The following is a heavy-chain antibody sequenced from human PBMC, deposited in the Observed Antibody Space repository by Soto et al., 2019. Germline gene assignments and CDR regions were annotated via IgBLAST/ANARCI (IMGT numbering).Heavy chain of an antibody. CDR1: GFTFSSYG. Sequence: GGSLRLSFAASGFTFSSYGMHWVRQAPGKGLEWVAVIWYDGSNKYYADSVKGRFTISRDNSRNTLYLQMNSLRAEDTAVYYCARDPIAVADPDYYYYGMDVWGQGTTVTVSS. J-gene: IGHJ6*02. CDR3: ARDPIAVADPDYYYYGMDV. CDR2: IWYDGSNK. V-gene: IGHV3-33*01. D-gene: IGHD6-19*01.